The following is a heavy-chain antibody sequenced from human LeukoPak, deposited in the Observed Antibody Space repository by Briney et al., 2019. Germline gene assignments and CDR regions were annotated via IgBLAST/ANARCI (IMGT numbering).Heavy chain of an antibody. CDR1: GFTFSSYG. D-gene: IGHD5-18*01. Sequence: GGSLRLSCAASGFTFSSYGMHWVRQAPGKGLEWVAFIRYDGSNKYYADSVKGRFTISRDNSKNTLYLQMNSLRSEDTAVYYCARGWDTAMVPFDYWGQGTLVTVSS. V-gene: IGHV3-30*02. CDR2: IRYDGSNK. CDR3: ARGWDTAMVPFDY. J-gene: IGHJ4*02.